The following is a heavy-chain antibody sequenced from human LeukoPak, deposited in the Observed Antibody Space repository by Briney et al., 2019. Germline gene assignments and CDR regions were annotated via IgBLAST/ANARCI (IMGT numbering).Heavy chain of an antibody. CDR2: IGTAGDT. V-gene: IGHV3-13*01. CDR3: ASSPAYSSSWYAIDN. J-gene: IGHJ4*02. Sequence: GGSLRLSCAASGFTFSNYDMHWVRQAAGKGLEWGSGIGTAGDTYYPGSVKGRITISRDNAKNSLYLHMNSLSAGDTAVYYCASSPAYSSSWYAIDNWGQGTLVTVSS. CDR1: GFTFSNYD. D-gene: IGHD6-13*01.